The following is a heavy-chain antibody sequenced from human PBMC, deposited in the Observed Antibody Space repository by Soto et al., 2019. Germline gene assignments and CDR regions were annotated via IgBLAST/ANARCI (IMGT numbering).Heavy chain of an antibody. CDR1: GGSISSGGYY. CDR2: IYYSGST. D-gene: IGHD6-19*01. Sequence: QVQLQESGPGLVKPSQTLSLTCTVSGGSISSGGYYWSWIRQHPGKGLEWIGYIYYSGSTYYNPSLRSRANLAVDKDKTQFSMKLSSVTAADTAVYYCERDSIAVARLGAFDIWGQGTMVTVSS. V-gene: IGHV4-31*03. J-gene: IGHJ3*02. CDR3: ERDSIAVARLGAFDI.